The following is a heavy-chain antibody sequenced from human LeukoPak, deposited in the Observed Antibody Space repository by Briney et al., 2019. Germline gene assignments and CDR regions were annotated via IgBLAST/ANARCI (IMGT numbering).Heavy chain of an antibody. V-gene: IGHV3-7*05. D-gene: IGHD6-19*01. Sequence: PGGSLRLSCAASGFTFSDFWMTWVRQPPGRGLEWVAHINQDGSEKYSVDSVRGRFTISRDNVKNSLFLQINILRAEDTAVYYCARSGMAVAATPWGWGQGTLVTVSS. CDR1: GFTFSDFW. CDR2: INQDGSEK. CDR3: ARSGMAVAATPWG. J-gene: IGHJ1*01.